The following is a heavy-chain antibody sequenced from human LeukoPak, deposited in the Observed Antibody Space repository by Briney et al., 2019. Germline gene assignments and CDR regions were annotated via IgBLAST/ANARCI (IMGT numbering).Heavy chain of an antibody. CDR2: INQDGSEK. J-gene: IGHJ3*02. Sequence: GGSLRLSCAASGFTFSSHWMNWVRQAPGKGLEWVANINQDGSEKYYVDSVKGRFTISRDNAKNSLYLQMNSLRAEDTAVYYCAKDQALYYYDSSGASWDAFDIWGQGTMVTVSS. CDR1: GFTFSSHW. D-gene: IGHD3-22*01. V-gene: IGHV3-7*01. CDR3: AKDQALYYYDSSGASWDAFDI.